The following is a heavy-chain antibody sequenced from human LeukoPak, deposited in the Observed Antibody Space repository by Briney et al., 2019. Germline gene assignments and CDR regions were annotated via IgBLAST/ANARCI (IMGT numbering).Heavy chain of an antibody. CDR1: GGSISSSSYY. CDR2: IYYSGST. J-gene: IGHJ4*02. D-gene: IGHD2-2*01. Sequence: SETLSLTCTVSGGSISSSSYYWGWIRQPPGKGLEWIGSIYYSGSTYYNPPLKSRVTISVDTSKNQFSLKLSSVTAADTAVYYCARSYAHDYWGQGTLVTVSS. V-gene: IGHV4-39*07. CDR3: ARSYAHDY.